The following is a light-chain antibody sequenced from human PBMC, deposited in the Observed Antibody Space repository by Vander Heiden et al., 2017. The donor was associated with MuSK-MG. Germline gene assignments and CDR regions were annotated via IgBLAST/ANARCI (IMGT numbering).Light chain of an antibody. CDR1: SSDIGTYNY. J-gene: IGLJ2*01. Sequence: QSALTQPASVSGSPGQSITISCTGTSSDIGTYNYVSWYQQHPGKAPKLIIFDVSIRPSGVSNRFSGSKSGNTASLTISGLQAEDEADYYCSSYTTITTLVVFGGGTKLTVL. CDR3: SSYTTITTLVV. CDR2: DVS. V-gene: IGLV2-14*03.